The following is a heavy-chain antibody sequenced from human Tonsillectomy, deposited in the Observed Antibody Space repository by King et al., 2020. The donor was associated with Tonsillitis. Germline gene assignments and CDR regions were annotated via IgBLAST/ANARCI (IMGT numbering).Heavy chain of an antibody. CDR1: GFTFSSYA. CDR3: AGVTVGGGYSHGSQGAFDY. CDR2: ISYDGRNT. D-gene: IGHD5-18*01. J-gene: IGHJ4*02. V-gene: IGHV3-30*01. Sequence: VQLVESGGGAVQPGRSLRLSCAASGFTFSSYAMHWVRQGPGKGLEWVALISYDGRNTYYADSVKGRFTISRDNSKNTLYLQMNSLRPEDTAVYYWAGVTVGGGYSHGSQGAFDYWGQGTLVTVSS.